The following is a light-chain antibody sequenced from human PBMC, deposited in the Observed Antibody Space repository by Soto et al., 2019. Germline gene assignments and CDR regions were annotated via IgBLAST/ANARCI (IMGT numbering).Light chain of an antibody. CDR1: QSVGSN. CDR3: QQRSNLIT. J-gene: IGKJ5*01. Sequence: EIVMTQSPATLSVSPGERVTLSCRGSQSVGSNLAWYQQKPGQAPSVLIYDASTRATVIPPRLSGSGSGTEFTLTISSLQSEDFAVYYCQQRSNLITFGQGTRLEI. V-gene: IGKV3D-15*01. CDR2: DAS.